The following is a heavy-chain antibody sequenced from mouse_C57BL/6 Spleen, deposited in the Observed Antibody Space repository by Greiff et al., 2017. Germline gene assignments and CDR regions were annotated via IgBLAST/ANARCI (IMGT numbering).Heavy chain of an antibody. D-gene: IGHD1-1*01. CDR3: ARETVATDYAMDY. J-gene: IGHJ4*01. CDR1: GYTFTDYY. CDR2: INPYNGGT. Sequence: EVQLQQSGPVLVKPGASVKMSCKASGYTFTDYYMNWVKQSPGQGLEWIGFINPYNGGTSYNPKFKGKATLTVDKSSSTAYMELNSLTSEDSAVYYCARETVATDYAMDYWGQGTAVTVSA. V-gene: IGHV1-19*01.